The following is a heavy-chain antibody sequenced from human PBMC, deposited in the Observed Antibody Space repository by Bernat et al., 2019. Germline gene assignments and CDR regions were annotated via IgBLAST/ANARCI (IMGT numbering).Heavy chain of an antibody. V-gene: IGHV3-11*06. D-gene: IGHD2-15*01. CDR3: ARGTVAGSPPPFDY. CDR2: ISSSSSYT. CDR1: GFTFSDYY. Sequence: QVQLVESGGGLVKPGGSLRLPCAASGFTFSDYYMSWIRQAPGKGLEWVSYISSSSSYTNYADSVKGRFTISRDNAKNSLYLQMNSLRAEDTAVYYCARGTVAGSPPPFDYWGQGTLVTVSS. J-gene: IGHJ4*02.